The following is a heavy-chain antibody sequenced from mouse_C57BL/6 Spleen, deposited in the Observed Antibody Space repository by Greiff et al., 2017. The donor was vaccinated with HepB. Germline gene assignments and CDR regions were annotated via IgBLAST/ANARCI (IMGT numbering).Heavy chain of an antibody. J-gene: IGHJ1*03. V-gene: IGHV5-9-1*02. D-gene: IGHD2-5*01. CDR1: GFTFSSYA. Sequence: EVQLVESGEGLVKPGGSLKLSCAASGFTFSSYAMSWVRQTPEKRLEWVAYISSGGDYIYYADTVKGRFTISRDNARNTLYLQMSSLKSEDTAMYYCTRVIVTPRWYFDVWGTGTTVTVSS. CDR3: TRVIVTPRWYFDV. CDR2: ISSGGDYI.